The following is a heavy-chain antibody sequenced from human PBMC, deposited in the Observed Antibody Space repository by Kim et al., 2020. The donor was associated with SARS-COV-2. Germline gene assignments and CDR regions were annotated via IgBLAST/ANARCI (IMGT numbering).Heavy chain of an antibody. D-gene: IGHD2-2*01. Sequence: SLKSRVTISVDTSKNQFSLKLSSVTAADTAVYYCARRGIVVVPAAMWFDPWGQGTLVTVSS. J-gene: IGHJ5*02. CDR3: ARRGIVVVPAAMWFDP. V-gene: IGHV4-39*01.